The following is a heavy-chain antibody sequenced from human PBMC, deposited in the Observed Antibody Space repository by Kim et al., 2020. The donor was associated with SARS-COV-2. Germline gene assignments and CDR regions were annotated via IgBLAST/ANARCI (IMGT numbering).Heavy chain of an antibody. CDR2: ST. D-gene: IGHD4-17*01. V-gene: IGHV4-59*01. CDR3: ARDLNGEVDY. J-gene: IGHJ4*02. Sequence: STNYNPSLKSRVTISVDTSKNQFSLKLSSVTAADTAVYYCARDLNGEVDYWGQGTLVTVSS.